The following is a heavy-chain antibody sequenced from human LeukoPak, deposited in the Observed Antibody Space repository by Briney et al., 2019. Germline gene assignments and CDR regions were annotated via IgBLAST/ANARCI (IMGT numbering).Heavy chain of an antibody. J-gene: IGHJ4*02. Sequence: RGESLKISCKGSGYSFTSYWIGWVRQMPGKGLEWMGTIYPGDSDTRYSPSFQGQVTISADKFRTTAYLQWSGLGAADTAMYYCARLLGGTYYYFDFWGQGTLVNVSS. CDR2: IYPGDSDT. CDR3: ARLLGGTYYYFDF. D-gene: IGHD1-7*01. CDR1: GYSFTSYW. V-gene: IGHV5-51*01.